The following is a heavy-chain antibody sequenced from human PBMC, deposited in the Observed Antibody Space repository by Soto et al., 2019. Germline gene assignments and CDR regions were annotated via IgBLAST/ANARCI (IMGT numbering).Heavy chain of an antibody. CDR2: ISHDGSKK. J-gene: IGHJ3*01. Sequence: PGGSLRLSCAASRLTFNIYDIYWVRQAPGKGLEWVALISHDGSKKYYAESVKGRFTISRDNSNNTLYLQMNSLRGDDTAIYHCAIIHSGSFGFDVWGQGTVVTVSS. V-gene: IGHV3-30*03. D-gene: IGHD1-26*01. CDR3: AIIHSGSFGFDV. CDR1: RLTFNIYD.